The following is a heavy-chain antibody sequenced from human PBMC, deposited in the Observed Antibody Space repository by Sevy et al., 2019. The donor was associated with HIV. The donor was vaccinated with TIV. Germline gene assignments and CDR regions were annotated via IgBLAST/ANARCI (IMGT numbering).Heavy chain of an antibody. V-gene: IGHV3-30*02. Sequence: GGSLRLSCAASGFTFSSYGMHWVRQAPGKGLEWVAFIRYDGSNKYYADSVKGRFTISRDNSKNTLYLQMNSLRAEDTAVYYCAKDGYSSSWSRAYYYMDVWGKGTTVTVSS. CDR1: GFTFSSYG. J-gene: IGHJ6*03. CDR2: IRYDGSNK. CDR3: AKDGYSSSWSRAYYYMDV. D-gene: IGHD6-13*01.